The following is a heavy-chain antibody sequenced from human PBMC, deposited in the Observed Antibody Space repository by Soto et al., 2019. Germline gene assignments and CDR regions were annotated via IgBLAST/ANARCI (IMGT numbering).Heavy chain of an antibody. Sequence: SLRLSCAASGFTFSDYYMSWIRQAPGKGLEWVSYISSSGSTIYYADSVKGRFTISRDNAKNSLYLQMNSLRAEDTAVYYCARVEVAAAVHYYGMDVWGQGTTVTVSS. CDR1: GFTFSDYY. CDR3: ARVEVAAAVHYYGMDV. V-gene: IGHV3-11*01. D-gene: IGHD6-13*01. CDR2: ISSSGSTI. J-gene: IGHJ6*02.